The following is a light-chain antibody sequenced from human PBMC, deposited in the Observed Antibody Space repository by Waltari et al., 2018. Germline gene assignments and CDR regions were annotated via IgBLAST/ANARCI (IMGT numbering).Light chain of an antibody. CDR3: QQRSDWLLT. CDR2: DAS. V-gene: IGKV3-11*01. Sequence: SCRASQCVSSYLAWYQQKSGQAPRLPIYDASNRATGIPARFSGGGSGTDFTLIISSLEPEDFAVYYCQQRSDWLLTFGGGTKVEIK. CDR1: QCVSSY. J-gene: IGKJ4*01.